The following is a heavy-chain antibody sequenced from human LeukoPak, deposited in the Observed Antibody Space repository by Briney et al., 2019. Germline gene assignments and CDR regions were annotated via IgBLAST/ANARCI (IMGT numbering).Heavy chain of an antibody. CDR2: IYYSRST. D-gene: IGHD3-10*01. Sequence: SETLSLTCTVSGDSFTSGGYYWGWIRQPPGKGLEWIGSIYYSRSTYYNPSLKSRATISVDTSNNQYSLKLRPVTAPDPAVYYCARRLGGSGSYYYWGQRTLVTVS. CDR3: ARRLGGSGSYYY. CDR1: GDSFTSGGYY. V-gene: IGHV4-39*01. J-gene: IGHJ4*02.